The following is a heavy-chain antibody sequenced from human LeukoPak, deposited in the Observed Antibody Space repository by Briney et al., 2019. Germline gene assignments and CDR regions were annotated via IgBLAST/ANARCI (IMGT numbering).Heavy chain of an antibody. J-gene: IGHJ5*02. V-gene: IGHV3-7*01. CDR3: ARDDCSSISCYHNWFDP. Sequence: PGGSLRLSCAASGFTFSSYWMSWVRQAPGKGLEWVANIRQDGSEKYYVASVKGRFTISRDNAKNSLYPQMNSLRAEDTAVYYCARDDCSSISCYHNWFDPWGQGTLVTVSS. CDR1: GFTFSSYW. D-gene: IGHD2-2*01. CDR2: IRQDGSEK.